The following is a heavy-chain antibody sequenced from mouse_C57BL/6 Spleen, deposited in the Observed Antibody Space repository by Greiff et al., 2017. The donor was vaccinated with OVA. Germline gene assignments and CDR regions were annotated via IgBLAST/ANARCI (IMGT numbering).Heavy chain of an antibody. Sequence: EVQLQQSGAELVKPGASVKLSCTASGFNIKDYYMHWVKQRTEQGLEWIGRIDPADGETKYAPKFPGQATITADTSSNTAYLQLSSLTSEDTAVYYCARRDGYYAWFAYWGQGTLVTVSA. CDR1: GFNIKDYY. CDR3: ARRDGYYAWFAY. J-gene: IGHJ3*01. V-gene: IGHV14-2*01. D-gene: IGHD2-3*01. CDR2: IDPADGET.